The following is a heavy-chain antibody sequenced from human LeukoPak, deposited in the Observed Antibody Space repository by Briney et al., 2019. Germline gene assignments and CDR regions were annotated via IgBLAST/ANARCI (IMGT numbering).Heavy chain of an antibody. D-gene: IGHD2-15*01. CDR3: VGDSIISVGGFDF. CDR1: GFTFSNFY. CDR2: ISSNGGKI. J-gene: IGHJ5*01. V-gene: IGHV3-11*01. Sequence: GGSLRLSCAASGFTFSNFYMSWVRQAPGKGLEWVSYISSNGGKIHYVDSVRGRFTISRDNAENSLYLHMSSLRADDTAVYYCVGDSIISVGGFDFWGQGTQVTVSS.